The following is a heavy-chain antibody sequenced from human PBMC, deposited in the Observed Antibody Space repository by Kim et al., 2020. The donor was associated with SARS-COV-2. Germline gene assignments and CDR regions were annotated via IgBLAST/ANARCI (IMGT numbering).Heavy chain of an antibody. J-gene: IGHJ4*02. V-gene: IGHV3-30*01. Sequence: YADSVKGRFTTSRDNSKNTLYLQMNSLGAEDTAVYYCAGSGRLFEADFDYWGQGALVTVSS. D-gene: IGHD1-26*01. CDR3: AGSGRLFEADFDY.